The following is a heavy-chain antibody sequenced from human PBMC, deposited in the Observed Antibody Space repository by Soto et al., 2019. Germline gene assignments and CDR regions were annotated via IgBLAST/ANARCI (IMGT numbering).Heavy chain of an antibody. CDR1: GFSVCIYA. D-gene: IGHD6-19*01. CDR3: AKDTSGSYDY. V-gene: IGHV3-23*01. J-gene: IGHJ4*02. Sequence: CPRLGCASSGFSVCIYAISVFCKAPGKGLEWVSAISGSGGSAYYADSVKGRFTLSRDNSKNTLYLQMNSLRAEDTAIYYCAKDTSGSYDYWGQGTLVTVSS. CDR2: ISGSGGSA.